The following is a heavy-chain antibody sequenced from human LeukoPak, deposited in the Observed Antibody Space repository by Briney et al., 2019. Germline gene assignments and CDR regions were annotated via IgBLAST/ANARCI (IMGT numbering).Heavy chain of an antibody. Sequence: GGSLRLSCAASGFTFSSYAMSWVRQAPGKGLEWVSAISGSGGSTYYADSVKGRFTISRDNSKNSLYLQMNSLRAEDTALYYCAKDIKATVTKPDYWGQGTLVTVSS. D-gene: IGHD4-17*01. CDR1: GFTFSSYA. CDR2: ISGSGGST. CDR3: AKDIKATVTKPDY. V-gene: IGHV3-23*01. J-gene: IGHJ4*02.